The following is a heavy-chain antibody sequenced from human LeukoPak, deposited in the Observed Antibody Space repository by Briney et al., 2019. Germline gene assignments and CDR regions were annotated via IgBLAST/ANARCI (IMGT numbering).Heavy chain of an antibody. D-gene: IGHD3-3*01. Sequence: PGGSLRLSCAASGFTVSSNYMSWVRQAPGKGLEWVSVIYSGGSTYYADSVKGRFTISRDNSKNTLYLQMNSLRAEDTAVYYCTTGGDYDFWSGYYDYYWGQGTLVTVSS. V-gene: IGHV3-66*01. CDR1: GFTVSSNY. CDR3: TTGGDYDFWSGYYDYY. CDR2: IYSGGST. J-gene: IGHJ4*02.